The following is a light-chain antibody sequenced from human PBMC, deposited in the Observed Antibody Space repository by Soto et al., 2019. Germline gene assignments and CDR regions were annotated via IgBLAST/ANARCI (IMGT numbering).Light chain of an antibody. Sequence: EIVLTQSPGNLSLSPVERATLSCRASQSVSSSDLAWYQQKPGQAPRLLIYDASSRATGIPDRFIGSGSGTDFTLTISRLEPEDFAVYYCQQSPRTFGQGTKVDIK. V-gene: IGKV3-20*01. CDR2: DAS. CDR3: QQSPRT. CDR1: QSVSSSD. J-gene: IGKJ1*01.